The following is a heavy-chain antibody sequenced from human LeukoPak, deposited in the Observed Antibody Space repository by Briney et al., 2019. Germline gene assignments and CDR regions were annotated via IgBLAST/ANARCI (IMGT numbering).Heavy chain of an antibody. CDR2: IYYSGST. D-gene: IGHD5-18*01. Sequence: SETLSLTCTVSGGSISSGGYYWSWIRQHPGKGLEWIGYIYYSGSTYYNPSLKSRVTISVDTSKNQFSLKLSSVTAADTAVYYCARGCGYSYGPDAFGIWGQGTMVTVSS. V-gene: IGHV4-31*03. CDR1: GGSISSGGYY. J-gene: IGHJ3*02. CDR3: ARGCGYSYGPDAFGI.